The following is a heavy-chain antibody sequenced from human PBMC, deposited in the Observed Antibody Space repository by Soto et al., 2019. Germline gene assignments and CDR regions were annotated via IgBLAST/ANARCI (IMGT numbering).Heavy chain of an antibody. Sequence: EVQLVESGGGSVQPGGSLRLSCAASGFTFSTCSMNWVRQAPGRGLEWISYISGGGRSISYADYVKGRFTISRDNAKNSPYLQMDSLTDDNTAVYYCARDLGWAFDSWGQGTLVTVSS. CDR2: ISGGGRSI. CDR3: ARDLGWAFDS. D-gene: IGHD6-19*01. J-gene: IGHJ4*02. CDR1: GFTFSTCS. V-gene: IGHV3-48*02.